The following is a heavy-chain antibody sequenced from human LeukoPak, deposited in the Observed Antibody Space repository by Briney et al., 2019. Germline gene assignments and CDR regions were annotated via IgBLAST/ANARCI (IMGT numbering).Heavy chain of an antibody. CDR1: GGSISSSSYY. D-gene: IGHD6-13*01. V-gene: IGHV4-39*01. CDR3: ATPYSSSSRYFDL. Sequence: SETLSLTCTVSGGSISSSSYYWGWIRQPPGKGLEWIGSIYYSGSTCYNPSLKSRVTISVDTSKNQFSLKLSSVTAADTAVYYCATPYSSSSRYFDLWGRGTLVTVSS. CDR2: IYYSGST. J-gene: IGHJ2*01.